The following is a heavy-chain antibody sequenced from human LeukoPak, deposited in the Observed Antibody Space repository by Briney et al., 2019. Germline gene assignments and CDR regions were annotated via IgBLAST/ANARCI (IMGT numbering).Heavy chain of an antibody. D-gene: IGHD5-18*01. V-gene: IGHV3-23*01. Sequence: PGGSLRLSCAASGFSFSSYAMSWVRQAPGKGLEWVSTISGSGGRTYYPDSVKGRFTISRDNSKNTLYLQMNSLRAEDTAVYYCAREAELGYSYGDNDAFDIWGQGTMVTVSS. CDR2: ISGSGGRT. CDR1: GFSFSSYA. CDR3: AREAELGYSYGDNDAFDI. J-gene: IGHJ3*02.